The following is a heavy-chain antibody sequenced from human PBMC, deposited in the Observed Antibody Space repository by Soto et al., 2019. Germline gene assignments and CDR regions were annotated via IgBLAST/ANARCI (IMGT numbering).Heavy chain of an antibody. CDR1: GYSFTSYW. CDR3: ARRGYSGYDTAFYYYYYGMDV. Sequence: GESLKISCKGSGYSFTSYWIGWVRQMPGKGLEWMGIIYPGDSDTRYSPSFQGQVTISADKSISTAYLQWSSLKASDTAMYYCARRGYSGYDTAFYYYYYGMDVWGQGTTVTVSS. CDR2: IYPGDSDT. D-gene: IGHD5-12*01. V-gene: IGHV5-51*01. J-gene: IGHJ6*02.